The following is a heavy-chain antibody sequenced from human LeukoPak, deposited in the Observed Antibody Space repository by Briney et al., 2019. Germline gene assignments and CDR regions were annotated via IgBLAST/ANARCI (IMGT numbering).Heavy chain of an antibody. D-gene: IGHD3-10*01. J-gene: IGHJ6*03. CDR1: GFTFSSYP. V-gene: IGHV3-23*01. CDR2: ISGRGGST. Sequence: GGSLTLSCAASGFTFSSYPMSCVRQAPGKAREGVSAISGRGGSTYYAHSVKGRFTISRDNYKNTLYLQMNSLRAEDTAVYYCANALVYGSGTYYYYDYXMXVXGKGTTVXVS. CDR3: ANALVYGSGTYYYYDYXMXV.